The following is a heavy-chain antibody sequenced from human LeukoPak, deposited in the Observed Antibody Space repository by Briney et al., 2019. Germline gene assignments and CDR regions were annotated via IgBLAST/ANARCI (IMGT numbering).Heavy chain of an antibody. CDR1: GFTFSNYR. CDR3: AREDDWNYEDH. J-gene: IGHJ4*02. D-gene: IGHD1-7*01. CDR2: IKQDGSEK. Sequence: GGSLRLSCAASGFTFSNYRMSWVRQAPGKGLEWVANIKQDGSEKYYVNSVKGRFTISRDNAKNSLYLQMNSLRAEDTAIYFCAREDDWNYEDHWGQGTLVTVSS. V-gene: IGHV3-7*01.